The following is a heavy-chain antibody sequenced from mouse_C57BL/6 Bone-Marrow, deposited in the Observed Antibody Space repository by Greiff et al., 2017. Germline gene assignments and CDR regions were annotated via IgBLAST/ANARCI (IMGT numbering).Heavy chain of an antibody. CDR1: GYTFTSYW. J-gene: IGHJ3*01. V-gene: IGHV1-55*01. CDR2: IYPGSGST. Sequence: QVQLQQPGAELVKPGASVKMSCKASGYTFTSYWITWVKQRPGQGLEWIGDIYPGSGSTNYNEKFKSKATLTVDTSSSTAYMQLSSLTSEDSAVYYCARWGYYGSSYEGFAYWGQGTLVTVSA. D-gene: IGHD1-1*01. CDR3: ARWGYYGSSYEGFAY.